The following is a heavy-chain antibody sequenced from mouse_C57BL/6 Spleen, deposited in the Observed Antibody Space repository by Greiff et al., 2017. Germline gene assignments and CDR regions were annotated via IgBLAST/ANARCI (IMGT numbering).Heavy chain of an antibody. D-gene: IGHD2-1*01. CDR2: ISDGGSYT. Sequence: VQLQQSGGGLVKPGGSLKLSCAASGFTFSSYAMSWVRQTPEKRLEWVATISDGGSYTYYPDNVKGRFTISRDNAKNNLYLQMSHLKSEDTAMYYCARDNGNYVGSMDYWGQGTSVTVSS. CDR3: ARDNGNYVGSMDY. CDR1: GFTFSSYA. V-gene: IGHV5-4*01. J-gene: IGHJ4*01.